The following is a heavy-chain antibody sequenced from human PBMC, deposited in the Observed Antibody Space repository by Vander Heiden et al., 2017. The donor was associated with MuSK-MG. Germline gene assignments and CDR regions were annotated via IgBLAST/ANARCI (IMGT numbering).Heavy chain of an antibody. CDR1: GFTFSSHS. Sequence: EVQLVESGGGWVKPGGSLRLSCAASGFTFSSHSMNWVRQAPGKGLEWVSSISSSSSYIYYEDSVKGRFTISRDNAKNSLYLQMNSLRAEDTAVYYCARDDEVRAFRDYYYYGMDVWGQGTTVTVSS. CDR2: ISSSSSYI. D-gene: IGHD3-10*01. CDR3: ARDDEVRAFRDYYYYGMDV. V-gene: IGHV3-21*01. J-gene: IGHJ6*02.